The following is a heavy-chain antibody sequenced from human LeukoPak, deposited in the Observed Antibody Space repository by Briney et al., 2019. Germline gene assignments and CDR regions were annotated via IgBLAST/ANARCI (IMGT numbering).Heavy chain of an antibody. CDR2: IYHSGST. D-gene: IGHD5-18*01. CDR1: GGSISSGGYS. CDR3: AREERRIQLAMDV. J-gene: IGHJ6*02. Sequence: SETLSXTCAXSGGSISSGGYSWSWIRQPPGKGLEWIGYIYHSGSTYYNPSLKSRVTISVDRSKNQFSLKLSSVTAADTAVYYCAREERRIQLAMDVWGQGTTVTVSS. V-gene: IGHV4-30-2*01.